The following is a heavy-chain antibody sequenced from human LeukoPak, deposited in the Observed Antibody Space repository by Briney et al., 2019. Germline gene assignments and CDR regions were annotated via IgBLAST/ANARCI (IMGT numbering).Heavy chain of an antibody. D-gene: IGHD3-10*01. CDR2: ISSSGSTI. V-gene: IGHV3-48*03. CDR1: GYPFSSYE. Sequence: GGSLRLSCAASGYPFSSYEMNWVRQAPGKGLEWVSYISSSGSTIYYADSVKGRFTISRDNAKNSLYLQMNSPRAEDTAVYYCARWYYYAGMDVWGQGTTVTVSS. J-gene: IGHJ6*02. CDR3: ARWYYYAGMDV.